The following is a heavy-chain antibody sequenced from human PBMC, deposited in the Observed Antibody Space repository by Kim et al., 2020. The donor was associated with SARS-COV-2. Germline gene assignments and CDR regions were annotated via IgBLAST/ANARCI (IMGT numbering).Heavy chain of an antibody. CDR3: ARDSTLYSTSWYDFQH. CDR2: IHPGDDNT. D-gene: IGHD6-13*01. V-gene: IGHV1-46*01. Sequence: ASVKVSCKASGYTFSRYSMHWVRQAPGQGLEWVGIIHPGDDNTRFAQKFQGRVTMTRDTSTSTGYLELSSLKSDDTAVYFCARDSTLYSTSWYDFQHWGQ. CDR1: GYTFSRYS. J-gene: IGHJ1*01.